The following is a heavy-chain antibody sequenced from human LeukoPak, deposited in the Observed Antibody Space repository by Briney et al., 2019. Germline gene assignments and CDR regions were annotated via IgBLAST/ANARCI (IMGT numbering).Heavy chain of an antibody. V-gene: IGHV4-59*12. CDR2: IYYSGST. CDR3: ARGGDSSSWYTDWFDP. CDR1: GGSISSYY. Sequence: PSETLSLTCTVSGGSISSYYWSWIRQPPGKGLEWIGYIYYSGSTNYNPSLKSRVTISVDTSKNQFSLKLSSVTAADTAVYYCARGGDSSSWYTDWFDPWGQGTLVTVSS. J-gene: IGHJ5*02. D-gene: IGHD6-13*01.